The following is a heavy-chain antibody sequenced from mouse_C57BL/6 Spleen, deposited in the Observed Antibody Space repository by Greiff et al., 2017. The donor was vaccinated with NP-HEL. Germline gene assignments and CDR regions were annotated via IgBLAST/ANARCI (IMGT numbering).Heavy chain of an antibody. J-gene: IGHJ4*01. CDR2: IDPSDSYT. CDR1: GSTFTSYW. V-gene: IGHV1-69*01. D-gene: IGHD1-1*01. CDR3: ARDGTRAYYYAMDY. Sequence: QVQLQQPGAELVMPGASVKLSCKASGSTFTSYWMHWVKQRPGQGLEWIGEIDPSDSYTNYNQKFKGKSTLTVDKSSSTAYMQLSSLTSEDSAVYYCARDGTRAYYYAMDYWGQGTSVTVSS.